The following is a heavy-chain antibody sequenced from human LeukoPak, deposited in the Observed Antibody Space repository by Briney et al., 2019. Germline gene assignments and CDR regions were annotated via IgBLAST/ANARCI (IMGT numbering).Heavy chain of an antibody. J-gene: IGHJ4*02. Sequence: GGSLRLSCAASGFTFRSYSMNWVRQAPGKGLEWVSSISSGSSYLYYADSMKGRFTISRDNAKNSLYLQMNSLRAEDTAVYYCARDHLTYSSSSDFDYWGQGTLVTVSS. CDR1: GFTFRSYS. CDR2: ISSGSSYL. V-gene: IGHV3-21*01. D-gene: IGHD6-6*01. CDR3: ARDHLTYSSSSDFDY.